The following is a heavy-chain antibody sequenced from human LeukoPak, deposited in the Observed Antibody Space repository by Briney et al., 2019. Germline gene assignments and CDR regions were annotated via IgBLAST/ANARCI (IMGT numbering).Heavy chain of an antibody. J-gene: IGHJ4*02. CDR1: GFTFSSYA. D-gene: IGHD2-2*01. Sequence: PGGSLRLSCAASGFTFSSYAMGWVRQAPGKGLEWVSAISGSGGSTYYADSVKGRFTISRDNSKNTLYLQMNSLRAEDTAVYYCAKAPCSSTSCSTDYWGQGTLVTVSS. CDR3: AKAPCSSTSCSTDY. V-gene: IGHV3-23*01. CDR2: ISGSGGST.